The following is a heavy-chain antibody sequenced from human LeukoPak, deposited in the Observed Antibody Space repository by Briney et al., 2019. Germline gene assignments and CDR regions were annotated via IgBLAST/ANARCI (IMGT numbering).Heavy chain of an antibody. Sequence: GGSLRLSCAASGFTFSNYALSWVRQPPGKGLEWVSSIFPSGGEIHYADSVRGRFTISRDNSKSTLSLQMNSLRAEDTAIYYCATYRQVLLPFESWGQGTLVTVSS. J-gene: IGHJ4*02. CDR2: IFPSGGEI. CDR1: GFTFSNYA. V-gene: IGHV3-23*01. CDR3: ATYRQVLLPFES. D-gene: IGHD2-8*02.